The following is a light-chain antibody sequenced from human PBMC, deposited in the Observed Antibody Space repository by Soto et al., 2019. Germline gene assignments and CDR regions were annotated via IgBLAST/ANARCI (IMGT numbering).Light chain of an antibody. CDR2: GAS. V-gene: IGKV3-20*01. J-gene: IGKJ1*01. Sequence: YPAAVSLTPKERTTLSCRASQSVSNYLAWYQQKPGQAPRLLIYGASSRATGIPDRFSGSGSGTDFTLTISRLEPEDFAVYYCQRFGGFGQGTKVDIK. CDR1: QSVSNY. CDR3: QRFGG.